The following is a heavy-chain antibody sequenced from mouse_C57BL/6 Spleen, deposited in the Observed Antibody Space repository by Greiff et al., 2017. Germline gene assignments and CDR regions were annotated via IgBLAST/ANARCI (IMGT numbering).Heavy chain of an antibody. CDR3: ARRHYYGSSPD. CDR2: IDPSDSYT. J-gene: IGHJ2*01. CDR1: GYTFTSYW. D-gene: IGHD1-1*01. V-gene: IGHV1-50*01. Sequence: QVQLQQPGAELVKPGASVKLSCKASGYTFTSYWMQWVKQRPGQGLEWIGEIDPSDSYTNYNQKFKGKATLTVDTSSSTAYMQLSSLTSEDSAVYYCARRHYYGSSPDWGQGTTLTVSS.